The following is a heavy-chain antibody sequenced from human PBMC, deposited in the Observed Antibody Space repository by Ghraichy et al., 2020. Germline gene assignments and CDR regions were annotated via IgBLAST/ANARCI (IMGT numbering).Heavy chain of an antibody. J-gene: IGHJ3*02. CDR1: GFSFSSYS. D-gene: IGHD4-17*01. CDR2: ISTGSIYI. V-gene: IGHV3-21*01. CDR3: ARTGGDYGGPRGGYDAFDI. Sequence: GGSLRLSCAASGFSFSSYSMNWVRQAPGKGLEWVSSISTGSIYIFYADSMKGRSTISRDNAKNSLYLQMNSLRAEDTAVYYCARTGGDYGGPRGGYDAFDIWGQGTMVTVSS.